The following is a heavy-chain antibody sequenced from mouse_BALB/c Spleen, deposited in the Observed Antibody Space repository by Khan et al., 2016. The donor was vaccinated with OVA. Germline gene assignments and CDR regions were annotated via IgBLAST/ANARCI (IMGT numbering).Heavy chain of an antibody. Sequence: QVQLKQSGPGLVAPSQSLSITCTVTGFSLTSYAIHWIRQPPGKGLEWLGVIWAGGSTNYTSALMSRLSISKDNSKSQVFLKMNSLQTHDTAMDYCARNREPDYFDYWGQGTTLTVSS. CDR2: IWAGGST. V-gene: IGHV2-9*02. CDR1: GFSLTSYA. CDR3: ARNREPDYFDY. J-gene: IGHJ2*01.